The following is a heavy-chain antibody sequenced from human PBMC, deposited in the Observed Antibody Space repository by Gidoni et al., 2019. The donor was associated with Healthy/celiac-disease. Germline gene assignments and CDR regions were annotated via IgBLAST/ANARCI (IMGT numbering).Heavy chain of an antibody. CDR1: GTTSPSYY. CDR2: INPSGGST. V-gene: IGHV1-46*01. J-gene: IGHJ4*02. Sequence: VQLFHFGPEVKTPGASVKFSCKASGTTSPSYYMHWVRQAPGQGLEWMGIINPSGGSTSYAQKFQGRVTMTRDTSTSTVYMELSSLRSEDTAVYYCARGSMVRGVIMGNYFDYWGQGTLVTVSS. CDR3: ARGSMVRGVIMGNYFDY. D-gene: IGHD3-10*01.